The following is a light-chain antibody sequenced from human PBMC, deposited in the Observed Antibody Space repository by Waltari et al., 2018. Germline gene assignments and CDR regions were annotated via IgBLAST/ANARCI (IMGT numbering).Light chain of an antibody. CDR1: QSLVSSDGNTY. CDR2: KVS. V-gene: IGKV2-30*01. Sequence: DVAMTQSPLSLPVTLGQPASITCRSSQSLVSSDGNTYFNCFQQMPGQSPRRLLYKVSNRDSGVPDRFSGSGSGTDFTLRISRVEAEDVGVYYCMQGTHWPWTFGQGTKVEIK. J-gene: IGKJ1*01. CDR3: MQGTHWPWT.